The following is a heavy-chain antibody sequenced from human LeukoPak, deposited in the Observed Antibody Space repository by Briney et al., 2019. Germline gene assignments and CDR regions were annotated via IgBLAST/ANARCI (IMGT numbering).Heavy chain of an antibody. CDR2: IYHSGST. D-gene: IGHD6-19*01. J-gene: IGHJ4*02. CDR3: ARVHSSGNEAMNY. V-gene: IGHV4-4*02. Sequence: SETLSLTCAVTGGSITNDNWWSWVRQPPGKGLEWIGEIYHSGSTKCNPSLKSRVIMSVDKSKNQFSLKLSSVTAADTAVYYCARVHSSGNEAMNYWGQGTLVTVSS. CDR1: GGSITNDNW.